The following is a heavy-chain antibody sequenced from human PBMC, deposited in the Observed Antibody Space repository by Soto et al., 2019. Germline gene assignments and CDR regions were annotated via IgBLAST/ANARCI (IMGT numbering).Heavy chain of an antibody. CDR3: ARMESFGSLNWFDP. J-gene: IGHJ5*02. CDR2: VNPGSGDT. CDR1: AYTFTNND. V-gene: IGHV1-8*01. Sequence: SVKVSCKASAYTFTNNDFTWVRQATGQGLEWMGWVNPGSGDTGYAQKFQGRVTMTRNISIATAYMELSSLRSEDTAIYYCARMESFGSLNWFDPWGQGTLVTASS. D-gene: IGHD5-18*01.